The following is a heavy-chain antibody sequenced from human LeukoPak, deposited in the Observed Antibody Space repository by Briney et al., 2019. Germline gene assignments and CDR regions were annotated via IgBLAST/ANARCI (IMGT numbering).Heavy chain of an antibody. CDR3: ARDPGRAPTSSLLRYFDWYNYYYYGMDV. CDR2: ISAYNSNT. D-gene: IGHD3-9*01. CDR1: GYTFTSYG. Sequence: ASVKVSCKASGYTFTSYGISWVRQAPGQGLEWMGWISAYNSNTNYAQKLQGRVTMTTDTSTSTAYMELRSLRSDDTAVYYCARDPGRAPTSSLLRYFDWYNYYYYGMDVWGQGTTVTVSS. J-gene: IGHJ6*02. V-gene: IGHV1-18*01.